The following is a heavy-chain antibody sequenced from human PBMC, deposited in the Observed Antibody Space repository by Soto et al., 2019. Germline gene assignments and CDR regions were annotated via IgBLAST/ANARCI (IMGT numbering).Heavy chain of an antibody. V-gene: IGHV2-5*01. Sequence: SGPTLVNPTQTLTLTCTFSGFSLSTSGVGVGWIRQPPGKALEWLALIYWNDDKRYSPSLKSRLTITKDTSKNQVVLTMTNMDPVDTATYYCAHIGIGYYDSSGYRTFGYWGQGTLVTVSS. CDR2: IYWNDDK. CDR3: AHIGIGYYDSSGYRTFGY. CDR1: GFSLSTSGVG. J-gene: IGHJ4*02. D-gene: IGHD3-22*01.